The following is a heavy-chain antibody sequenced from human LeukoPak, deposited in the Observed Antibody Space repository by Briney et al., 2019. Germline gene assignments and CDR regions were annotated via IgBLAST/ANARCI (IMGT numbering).Heavy chain of an antibody. Sequence: SETLSLTCTVSGGSISSSSYYWGWIRQPPGKGLEWIGGIYYSGSTYYNPSLKSRVTISVDTSKNRFSLKLSSVTAADTAVYYCARQNYDEVNYYYYGLDVWGQGTTVTVSS. CDR3: ARQNYDEVNYYYYGLDV. D-gene: IGHD3-3*01. CDR1: GGSISSSSYY. V-gene: IGHV4-39*01. CDR2: IYYSGST. J-gene: IGHJ6*02.